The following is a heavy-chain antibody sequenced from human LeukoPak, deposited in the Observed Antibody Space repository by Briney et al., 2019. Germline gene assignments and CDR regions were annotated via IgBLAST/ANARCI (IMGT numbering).Heavy chain of an antibody. CDR3: AKDPNYDSPLGY. D-gene: IGHD4/OR15-4a*01. Sequence: QPGGTLRLSCAASGFTFSSYGMSWVRQAPGKGLEWVSAISGSGGSTYYADSVKGRFTISRDNSKNTLYLQMNSLRAEDTAVYYCAKDPNYDSPLGYWGQGTLVTVSS. CDR2: ISGSGGST. CDR1: GFTFSSYG. V-gene: IGHV3-23*01. J-gene: IGHJ4*02.